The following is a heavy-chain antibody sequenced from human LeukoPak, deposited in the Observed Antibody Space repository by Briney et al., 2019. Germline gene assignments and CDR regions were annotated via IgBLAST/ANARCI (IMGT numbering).Heavy chain of an antibody. V-gene: IGHV4-34*01. D-gene: IGHD3-10*01. CDR1: GGSFSGYY. J-gene: IGHJ4*02. Sequence: SETLSLTCAVYGGSFSGYYWSWIRQPPGKGLEWIGEINHSGSTNYNPSLKSRVTISVDTSKNQFSLKLSSVTAADTAVYYCASSSSRYGSGSIDYWGQGTLVTVSS. CDR2: INHSGST. CDR3: ASSSSRYGSGSIDY.